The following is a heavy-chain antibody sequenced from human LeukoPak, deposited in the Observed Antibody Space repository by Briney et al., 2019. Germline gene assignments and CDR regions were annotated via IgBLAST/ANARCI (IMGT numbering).Heavy chain of an antibody. Sequence: GGSLRLSCAASGFTFSSYAMSWVRQAPGKGLEWVSAISGSGGSTYYADSVKGRFTISRDDSKTTMYLQMNSLRVDDTALYFCARGPDPMVRGPRRAFDLWGQGTMVTVSS. CDR1: GFTFSSYA. D-gene: IGHD3-10*01. J-gene: IGHJ3*01. V-gene: IGHV3-23*01. CDR2: ISGSGGST. CDR3: ARGPDPMVRGPRRAFDL.